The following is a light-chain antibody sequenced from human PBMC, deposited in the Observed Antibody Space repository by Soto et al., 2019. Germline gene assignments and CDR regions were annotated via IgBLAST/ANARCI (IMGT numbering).Light chain of an antibody. Sequence: EIRVTQSPSSLSASVGDRVTITFRASKSISSYLNWYQQKPGKAPKLLIYAASSLQSGVPSRFSGSGSGTDFTLTISSLQPEDFATYYCQQSYSTPSITFGQGTRLENK. CDR2: AAS. V-gene: IGKV1-39*01. CDR1: KSISSY. J-gene: IGKJ5*01. CDR3: QQSYSTPSIT.